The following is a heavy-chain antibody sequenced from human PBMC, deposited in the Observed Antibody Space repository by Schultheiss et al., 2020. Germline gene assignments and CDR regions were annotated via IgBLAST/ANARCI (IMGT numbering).Heavy chain of an antibody. CDR3: ARGLYSGSYRLDY. Sequence: SGPTLVKPTQTLTLTCTFSGFSLSTSGMRASWIRQPPGKALEWIARIDWDDDKYYSTSLKTRLTISKDTSKNQVVLTMTNMDPVDTATYYCARGLYSGSYRLDYWGQGTLVTVSS. V-gene: IGHV2-70*10. CDR2: IDWDDDK. D-gene: IGHD1-26*01. CDR1: GFSLSTSGMR. J-gene: IGHJ4*02.